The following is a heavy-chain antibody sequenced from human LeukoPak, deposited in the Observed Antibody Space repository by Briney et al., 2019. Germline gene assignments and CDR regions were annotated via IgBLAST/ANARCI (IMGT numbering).Heavy chain of an antibody. Sequence: APVKVSCKASGGTFSSYAISWVRQAPGHGLEWMGWVNPNTGGTNYAQKFQGRVTVTRDTSISTAYVELSRLRSDDTAVYYCARGGGYTRSPIDNWGQGTLVTVSS. V-gene: IGHV1-2*02. CDR2: VNPNTGGT. J-gene: IGHJ4*02. CDR1: GGTFSSYA. D-gene: IGHD5-12*01. CDR3: ARGGGYTRSPIDN.